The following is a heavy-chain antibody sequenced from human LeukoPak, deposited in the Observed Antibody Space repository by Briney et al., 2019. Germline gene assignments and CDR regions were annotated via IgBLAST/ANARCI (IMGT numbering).Heavy chain of an antibody. CDR2: IIPIFGTA. J-gene: IGHJ4*02. CDR1: GGTFSSYA. Sequence: GASVKVSCKASGGTFSSYAISWVRQAPGQGLEWMGGIIPIFGTANYAQKFQGRVTMTRDTSINTAYMELSGLISEDTAVYYCTRGPPNWGYDFWGQRTLVTVSS. CDR3: TRGPPNWGYDF. D-gene: IGHD7-27*01. V-gene: IGHV1-69*05.